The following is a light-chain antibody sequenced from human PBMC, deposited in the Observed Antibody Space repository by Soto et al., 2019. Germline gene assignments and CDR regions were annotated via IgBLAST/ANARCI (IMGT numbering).Light chain of an antibody. V-gene: IGLV2-14*01. Sequence: QSVLTQPASVSGSPGQSITISCTGSSSDVGAYNYVSWYQQHPGKAPKLIIYEVNNRPSGVSNRFSGSKSGNTASLTISGLQSEDEADYHCSSYTSSSTVVFGGGTQLTVL. CDR3: SSYTSSSTVV. J-gene: IGLJ2*01. CDR1: SSDVGAYNY. CDR2: EVN.